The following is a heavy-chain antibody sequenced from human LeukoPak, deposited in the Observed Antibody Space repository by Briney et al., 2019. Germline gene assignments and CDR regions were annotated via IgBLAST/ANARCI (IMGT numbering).Heavy chain of an antibody. CDR3: ARHDSFGYSTSWYLGY. D-gene: IGHD6-13*01. Sequence: SETLSLTCTVSGGSISSSSYFWGWIRQPPGKGLEWIGSIYYSGSTYYNPSLKSRLTISVDTSKNQFSLKLSSVTAADTAVYYCARHDSFGYSTSWYLGYWGQGTLVTVSS. CDR1: GGSISSSSYF. CDR2: IYYSGST. J-gene: IGHJ4*02. V-gene: IGHV4-39*01.